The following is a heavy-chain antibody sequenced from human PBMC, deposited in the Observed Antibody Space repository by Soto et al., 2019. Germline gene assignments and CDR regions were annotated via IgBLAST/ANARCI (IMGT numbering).Heavy chain of an antibody. Sequence: PGGSLGLACASSGVTFSSYAVSWVCKAPGKGLEWVSAISGSGGSTYYADSVKGRFTISRDNSKNTLYLQMNSLRAEDTAVYYCAKDQGIAAAGTAYWGHGTLVTVSS. CDR2: ISGSGGST. J-gene: IGHJ4*01. CDR1: GVTFSSYA. CDR3: AKDQGIAAAGTAY. V-gene: IGHV3-23*01. D-gene: IGHD6-13*01.